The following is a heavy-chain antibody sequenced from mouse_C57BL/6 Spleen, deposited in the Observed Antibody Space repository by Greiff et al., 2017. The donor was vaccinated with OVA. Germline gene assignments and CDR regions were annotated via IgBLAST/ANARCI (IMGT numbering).Heavy chain of an antibody. CDR3: AIYDGYYDRFAY. V-gene: IGHV1-82*01. J-gene: IGHJ3*01. Sequence: QVQLQQSGPELVKPGASVKISCKASGYAFSSSWMNWVKQRPGKGLEWIGRIYPGDGDTNYNGKFKGKATLTADKSSSTAYMQLSSLTSEDSAVYFCAIYDGYYDRFAYWGQGTLVTVSA. CDR1: GYAFSSSW. D-gene: IGHD2-3*01. CDR2: IYPGDGDT.